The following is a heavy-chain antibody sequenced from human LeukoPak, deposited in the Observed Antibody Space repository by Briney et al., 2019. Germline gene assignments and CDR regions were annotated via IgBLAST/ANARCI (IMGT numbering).Heavy chain of an antibody. Sequence: GGSLRLSCAASGFTFSSYGMHWVRQAPGKGLEWVSTISGSGGSTYYADSVKGRFTISRDNSKNTLYLQMSSLRAEDTAVYYCAKDRGHYYDSSGYYWGYYFDSWGQGILVTVST. CDR2: ISGSGGST. V-gene: IGHV3-23*01. D-gene: IGHD3-22*01. J-gene: IGHJ4*02. CDR1: GFTFSSYG. CDR3: AKDRGHYYDSSGYYWGYYFDS.